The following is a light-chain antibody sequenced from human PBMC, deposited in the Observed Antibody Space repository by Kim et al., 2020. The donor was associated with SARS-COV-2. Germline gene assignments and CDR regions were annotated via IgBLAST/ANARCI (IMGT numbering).Light chain of an antibody. CDR2: GAS. J-gene: IGKJ1*01. Sequence: WSPGERTPLSRMARQIISSNVVFTQHKPGQAPRLLIYGASSSATSIPDRFSGSGSGTDFTLTINRLEPEDFAVYYCHQYAGAPWTLGQGTKVDIK. CDR1: QIISSN. CDR3: HQYAGAPWT. V-gene: IGKV3-20*01.